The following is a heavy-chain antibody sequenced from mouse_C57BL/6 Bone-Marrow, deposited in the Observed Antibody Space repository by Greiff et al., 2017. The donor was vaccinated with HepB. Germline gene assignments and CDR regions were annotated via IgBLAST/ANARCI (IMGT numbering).Heavy chain of an antibody. CDR2: IRNKANGYTT. J-gene: IGHJ4*01. CDR1: GFTFTDYY. Sequence: EVQVVESGGGLVQPGGSLSLSCAASGFTFTDYYMSWVRQPPGKALEWLGFIRNKANGYTTEYSASVKGRFTISRDNSQSILYLQMNALRAEDSATYYCARWENAMDYWGQGTSVTVSS. CDR3: ARWENAMDY. V-gene: IGHV7-3*01.